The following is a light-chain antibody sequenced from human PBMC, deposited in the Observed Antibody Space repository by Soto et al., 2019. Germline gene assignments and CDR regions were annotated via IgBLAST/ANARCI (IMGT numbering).Light chain of an antibody. CDR1: SSDVGGYNF. V-gene: IGLV2-14*01. J-gene: IGLJ2*01. CDR2: EVY. CDR3: SSYTNTGTHVL. Sequence: QSVLTQPPSASGSPGQSITISCTGTSSDVGGYNFVSWYQHHPGKAPKLMIYEVYNRPSGISQRFSGSKSANTASLTISGLQAEDEANYYCSSYTNTGTHVLFGGGTKLTVL.